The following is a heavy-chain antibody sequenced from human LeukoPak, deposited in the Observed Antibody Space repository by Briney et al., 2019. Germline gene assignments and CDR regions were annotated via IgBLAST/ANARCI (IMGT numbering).Heavy chain of an antibody. V-gene: IGHV3-7*01. D-gene: IGHD6-19*01. CDR1: GFAFSSYC. CDR3: ARGGKESSGWYVSSEPNWFDP. Sequence: PGGSLRFSCAASGFAFSSYCISWVRQAPGKGLEWVAVISYDGSNKYYVDSVKGRFTISRDNAKNSLYLQMNSLRAEDTAVYYCARGGKESSGWYVSSEPNWFDPWGQGTLVTVSS. J-gene: IGHJ5*02. CDR2: ISYDGSNK.